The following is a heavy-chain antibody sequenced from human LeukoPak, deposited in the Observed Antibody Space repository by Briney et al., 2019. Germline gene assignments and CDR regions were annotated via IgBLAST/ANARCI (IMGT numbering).Heavy chain of an antibody. J-gene: IGHJ4*02. CDR3: ASWSVVTSPRVDY. V-gene: IGHV4-31*03. CDR1: GGSISSGGYY. Sequence: KPSETLSLTCTVSGGSISSGGYYWSWIRQHPGKGLEWIGYIYYSGSTYYNPSLKSRVTISVDTSKNQFSLKLSSVTAADTAVYYCASWSVVTSPRVDYWGQGTLVTVSS. D-gene: IGHD3-22*01. CDR2: IYYSGST.